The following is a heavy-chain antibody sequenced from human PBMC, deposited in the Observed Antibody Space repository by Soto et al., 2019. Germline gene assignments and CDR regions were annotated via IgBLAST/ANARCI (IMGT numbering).Heavy chain of an antibody. J-gene: IGHJ5*02. CDR1: GFSFDDYA. CDR2: ISWNSGTI. CDR3: AKAEYYVSPFDP. Sequence: EVQLVESGGGLVQPGTSLRLSCAASGFSFDDYAIHWVRQTPGKGLEWVSGISWNSGTIGYADSVKGRFTISRDNARNSVYLQMNSLRFEDTALYYCAKAEYYVSPFDPWGQGTLVTVSS. V-gene: IGHV3-9*01. D-gene: IGHD3-10*02.